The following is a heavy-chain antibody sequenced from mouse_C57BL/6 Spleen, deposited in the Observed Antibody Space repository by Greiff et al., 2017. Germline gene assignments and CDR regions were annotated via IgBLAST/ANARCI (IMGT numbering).Heavy chain of an antibody. D-gene: IGHD2-1*01. V-gene: IGHV14-2*01. J-gene: IGHJ4*01. CDR1: GFNIKDYY. CDR3: ARWGNYYAMDY. CDR2: IDPEDGET. Sequence: VQLQQSGAELVKPGASVKLSCTASGFNIKDYYMHWVKQRPEQGLEWIGRIDPEDGETKYAPNFQGKATITADTSSNTAYLQLSSLTSEDTAVYYCARWGNYYAMDYWGQGTSVTVSS.